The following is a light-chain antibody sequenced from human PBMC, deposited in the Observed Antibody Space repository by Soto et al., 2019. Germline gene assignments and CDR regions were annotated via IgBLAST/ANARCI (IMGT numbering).Light chain of an antibody. V-gene: IGKV3-11*01. CDR3: QQRSNWPT. CDR2: DAS. CDR1: QSVSSY. J-gene: IGKJ3*01. Sequence: EIVLTQSPATLSLSPGERTTLSCRASQSVSSYLAWYQQKPGQAPRLLIYDASNRATGIPARFSGSGSGTDFTITISSLEPEDVAVYYCQQRSNWPTFGPGTKVDIK.